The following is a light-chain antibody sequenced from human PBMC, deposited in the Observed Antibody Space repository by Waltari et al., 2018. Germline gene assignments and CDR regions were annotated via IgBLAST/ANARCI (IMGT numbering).Light chain of an antibody. CDR3: QRYDNLPVFA. V-gene: IGKV1-33*01. Sequence: DIQLTQSPSSLSASVGDRVTITCQASQPITNYLNWYQQKPGRAPELLIYDAFNLQTGVPSRFSGSQSGTEFTFTIASLQPEDIATYYCQRYDNLPVFAFGPGTKVNVK. CDR1: QPITNY. CDR2: DAF. J-gene: IGKJ3*01.